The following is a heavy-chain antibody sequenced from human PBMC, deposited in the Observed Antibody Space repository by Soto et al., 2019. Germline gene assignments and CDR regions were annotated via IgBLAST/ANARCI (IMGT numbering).Heavy chain of an antibody. D-gene: IGHD3-3*01. CDR1: GYTFTSYY. J-gene: IGHJ6*02. Sequence: ASVKVSCKASGYTFTSYYMHWVRQAPGQGLEWMGIINPSGGSTSYAQKFQGRVTMTRDTSTSTVYMELSSLRSEDTAVYCCAREIVDFWSGYDLDYYYYGMDVWGQGTTVTVSS. CDR3: AREIVDFWSGYDLDYYYYGMDV. V-gene: IGHV1-46*01. CDR2: INPSGGST.